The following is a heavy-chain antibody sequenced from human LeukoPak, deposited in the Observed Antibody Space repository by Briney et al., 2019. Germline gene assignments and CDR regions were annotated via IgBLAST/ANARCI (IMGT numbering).Heavy chain of an antibody. V-gene: IGHV3-33*01. CDR2: MWYDGSNK. Sequence: GWSLRLSCAASGFTFRNYGMHWVRQAPGKGLEWVAFMWYDGSNKEYADSVKGRPTISRDNSKNTVSLQMNSLRAEDTAVYYCARDRSVRYFDLWGRGTLVTVSS. D-gene: IGHD3-16*02. CDR3: ARDRSVRYFDL. CDR1: GFTFRNYG. J-gene: IGHJ2*01.